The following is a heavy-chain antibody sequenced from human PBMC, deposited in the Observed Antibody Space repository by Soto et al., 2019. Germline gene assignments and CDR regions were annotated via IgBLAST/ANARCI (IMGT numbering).Heavy chain of an antibody. J-gene: IGHJ4*02. Sequence: EVQLLESGGGLVQPGGSLRLSCAASGFTFSSYGMSWVRQAPGKGLEWVSSINDSGGSTYYADSVKGRFTISRDNSKNTLYLQMNRLRAEDTAVYYCAKLTGTTHCWGQGTLVTVSS. CDR1: GFTFSSYG. CDR3: AKLTGTTHC. CDR2: INDSGGST. V-gene: IGHV3-23*01. D-gene: IGHD1-7*01.